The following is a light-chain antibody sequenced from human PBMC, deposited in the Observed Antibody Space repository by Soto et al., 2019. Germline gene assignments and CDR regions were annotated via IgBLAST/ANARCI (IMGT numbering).Light chain of an antibody. CDR1: SSDVGGYNY. CDR3: SSYTSSSTLV. Sequence: QSALTQPASVSGSPGQSITISCTGTSSDVGGYNYVSWYQQHPGKAPKLMIYDVSNRPSGVSNRVSGSKSGNTASLTISGLQAEDEADYYGSSYTSSSTLVCGGGTKLPVL. J-gene: IGLJ2*01. V-gene: IGLV2-14*01. CDR2: DVS.